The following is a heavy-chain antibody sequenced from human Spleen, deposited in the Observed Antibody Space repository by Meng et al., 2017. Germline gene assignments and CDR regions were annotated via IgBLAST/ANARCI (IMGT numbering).Heavy chain of an antibody. CDR3: ARGPTTMAHDFDY. CDR1: GVFFSDYN. D-gene: IGHD4-11*01. V-gene: IGHV4-34*01. CDR2: INHGGST. J-gene: IGHJ4*02. Sequence: QVSLTQSGAGLLMPSETLFLAVDVFGVFFSDYNWIWLRHPPGKGLACIVEINHGGSTTSNPSLDRRATISVDTSQNNLSLKLSSVTAADSAVYYCARGPTTMAHDFDYWGQGTLVTVSS.